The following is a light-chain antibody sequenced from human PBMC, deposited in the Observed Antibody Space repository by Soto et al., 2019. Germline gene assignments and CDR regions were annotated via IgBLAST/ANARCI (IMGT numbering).Light chain of an antibody. CDR2: LNSDGSH. CDR1: SGHSSYA. J-gene: IGLJ2*01. Sequence: QLVLTQSPSASASLGASVKVTCTLSSGHSSYAIAWHQQQPEKGPRFLMKLNSDGSHNKGDGIPDRFSGSSSGAERYLTISSLLSEDEADYYCQTWDTGSVIFGGGTKLTVL. V-gene: IGLV4-69*01. CDR3: QTWDTGSVI.